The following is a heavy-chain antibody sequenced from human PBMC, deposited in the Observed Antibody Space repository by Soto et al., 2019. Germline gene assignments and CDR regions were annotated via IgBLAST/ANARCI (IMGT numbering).Heavy chain of an antibody. Sequence: GGSLRLSCAASGFTFSSYAMHCVRQAPGKGLEWMSYISNSGSNIYYADSVKGRFTISRDNAKNTLYLQMNSLRDEDTAVYYCARVISMDLLLHTAPGYWGQGTLVTVSS. V-gene: IGHV3-48*02. CDR2: ISNSGSNI. D-gene: IGHD5-18*01. CDR1: GFTFSSYA. CDR3: ARVISMDLLLHTAPGY. J-gene: IGHJ4*02.